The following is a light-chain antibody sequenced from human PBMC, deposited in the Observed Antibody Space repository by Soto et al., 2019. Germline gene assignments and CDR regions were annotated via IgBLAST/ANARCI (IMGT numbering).Light chain of an antibody. CDR1: VSEVAAYTY. J-gene: IGLJ3*02. CDR3: SSFPRIVGL. V-gene: IGLV2-14*01. Sequence: QSALTQPASVSGSPGQTITISCTGAVSEVAAYTYVSWYQQHPGKGPKLIIYDVSNRPLGVSNRFSGSKSGTTASLTISGLQAEDEADYYCSSFPRIVGLFGGGTKLTVL. CDR2: DVS.